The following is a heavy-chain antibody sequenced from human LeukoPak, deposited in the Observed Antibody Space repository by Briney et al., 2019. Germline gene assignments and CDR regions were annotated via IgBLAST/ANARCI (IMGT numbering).Heavy chain of an antibody. V-gene: IGHV3-30*02. CDR2: IRYDGSDK. J-gene: IGHJ4*02. CDR1: GFTFSRYG. CDR3: AKLQLYYDILTGPLVDY. Sequence: GGSLRLSCAASGFTFSRYGMHWVRQAPGKGLEWVAFIRYDGSDKYYADSVKGRFTISRDNSKNTLYLQKNSLRAEDTAVYYCAKLQLYYDILTGPLVDYWGQGTLVSVSS. D-gene: IGHD3-9*01.